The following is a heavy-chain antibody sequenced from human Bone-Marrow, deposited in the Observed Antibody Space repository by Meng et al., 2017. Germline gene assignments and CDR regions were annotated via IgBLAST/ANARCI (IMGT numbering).Heavy chain of an antibody. D-gene: IGHD3-10*01. CDR2: IYSGGTT. V-gene: IGHV3-53*02. CDR1: GFSVSSSY. CDR3: ARVLRGWGYFDY. Sequence: EGQLVETGGGLLQPGGSLRLSCAASGFSVSSSYMSWVRQAPGKGPEWVSVIYSGGTTYYADSVKGRFTISRDNSRYTLYLQVNSLRAEDTAVYYCARVLRGWGYFDYWGQGTLVTVSS. J-gene: IGHJ4*02.